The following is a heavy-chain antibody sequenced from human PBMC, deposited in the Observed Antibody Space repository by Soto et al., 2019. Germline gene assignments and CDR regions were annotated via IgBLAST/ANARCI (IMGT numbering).Heavy chain of an antibody. V-gene: IGHV4-59*01. CDR3: ARGIFRQINYYYYMDV. D-gene: IGHD3-3*01. Sequence: PSETLSLTCTVSGGSISSYYWSWIRQPPGKGLEWIGYIYYSGSTNYSPSLKSRVTISVDTSKNQFSLKLSSVTAADTAVYYCARGIFRQINYYYYMDVWGKGTTVTVSS. CDR2: IYYSGST. CDR1: GGSISSYY. J-gene: IGHJ6*03.